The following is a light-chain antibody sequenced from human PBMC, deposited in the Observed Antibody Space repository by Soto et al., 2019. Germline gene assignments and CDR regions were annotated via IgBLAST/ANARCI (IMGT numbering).Light chain of an antibody. V-gene: IGKV3-11*01. Sequence: EIVLTQSPATLSLSPGERATLSCRASQSVSSYLAWYQQKPGQAPRLLIYDASNRATGIPARFSGSGSGTDFTLTSSSLEPEDFAVYYFQQLSNWPPTFGRGTKVEIK. J-gene: IGKJ1*01. CDR1: QSVSSY. CDR2: DAS. CDR3: QQLSNWPPT.